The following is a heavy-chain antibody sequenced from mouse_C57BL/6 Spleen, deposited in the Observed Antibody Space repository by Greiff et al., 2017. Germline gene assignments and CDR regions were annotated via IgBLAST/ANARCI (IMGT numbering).Heavy chain of an antibody. V-gene: IGHV5-6*01. Sequence: EVKLMESGGDLVKPGGSLKLSCAASGFTFSSYGMSWVRQTPDKRLEWVATISSGGSYTYYPDSVKGRFTISRDNAKNTLYLQMSSLKSEDTAMYYCARQQIYYDYDGYFDYWGQGTTLTVSS. J-gene: IGHJ2*01. CDR3: ARQQIYYDYDGYFDY. CDR2: ISSGGSYT. CDR1: GFTFSSYG. D-gene: IGHD2-4*01.